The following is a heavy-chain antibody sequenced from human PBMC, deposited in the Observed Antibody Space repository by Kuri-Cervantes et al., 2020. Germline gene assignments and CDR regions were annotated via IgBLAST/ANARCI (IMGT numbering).Heavy chain of an antibody. CDR3: TKALGWYFDL. Sequence: GGSLRLSCAASGFTFSSYDMHWVRQAPGKGLEWVAVISYDGSNKYYADSVKGRFTISRDNSKNTLYLQMNSLRAEDTAVYYCTKALGWYFDLWGRGTVVTVSS. CDR2: ISYDGSNK. J-gene: IGHJ2*01. CDR1: GFTFSSYD. V-gene: IGHV3-30*18.